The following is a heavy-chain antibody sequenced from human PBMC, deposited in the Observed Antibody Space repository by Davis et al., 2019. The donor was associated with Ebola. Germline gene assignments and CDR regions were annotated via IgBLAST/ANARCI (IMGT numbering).Heavy chain of an antibody. CDR3: AEIAAAGTGIDAFDI. Sequence: GESLKISCAASGFTFSSYWMHWVRQAPGKGLVWVSRINSDGSSTSYADSVKSRFTISRDNAKNTLDQKMNSMRAEDTAVYYCAEIAAAGTGIDAFDIWGQGTMVTVSS. D-gene: IGHD6-13*01. J-gene: IGHJ3*02. V-gene: IGHV3-74*01. CDR1: GFTFSSYW. CDR2: INSDGSST.